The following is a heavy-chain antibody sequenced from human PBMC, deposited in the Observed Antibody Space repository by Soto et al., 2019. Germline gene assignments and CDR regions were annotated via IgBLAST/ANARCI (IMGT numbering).Heavy chain of an antibody. CDR3: ARDGYDGSGSPYPAY. D-gene: IGHD3-10*01. V-gene: IGHV4-59*01. CDR2: IYYLGST. Sequence: SETLSLTCSVSSGSMSEYFWSWIRQSPGKGLEWIGYIYYLGSTDYNPSLKSRVTISVDTSKRQFSLRLTSVTAADTAVYYCARDGYDGSGSPYPAYWGPGTQVTVSS. J-gene: IGHJ4*02. CDR1: SGSMSEYF.